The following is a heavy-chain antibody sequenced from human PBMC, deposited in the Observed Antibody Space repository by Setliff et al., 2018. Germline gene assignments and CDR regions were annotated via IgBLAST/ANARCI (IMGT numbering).Heavy chain of an antibody. D-gene: IGHD2-2*01. CDR2: IYYSGST. V-gene: IGHV4-39*01. Sequence: SETLSLTCTVSGGSISSSSYYWGWIRQPPGKGLEWIGSIYYSGSTYYNQSLKSRVTISVDTSKNQFSLNLSSVTAADTAVYYCARLGGSSTSGGFYYFYYYMDVWGKGTTVTVSS. CDR3: ARLGGSSTSGGFYYFYYYMDV. CDR1: GGSISSSSYY. J-gene: IGHJ6*03.